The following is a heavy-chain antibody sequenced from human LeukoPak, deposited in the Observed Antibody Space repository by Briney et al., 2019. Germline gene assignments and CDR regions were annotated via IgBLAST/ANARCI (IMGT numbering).Heavy chain of an antibody. CDR3: ARGPYSYDSSGAFDI. V-gene: IGHV4-4*07. CDR2: IYTSGST. Sequence: PSETLSLTCTVSGGSISSYYWSWIRQPAGKGLEWIGRIYTSGSTNYNPSLKSRVTISVDTSKNQFSLKLSSVTAADTAVYFCARGPYSYDSSGAFDIWGQGTMVTVS. J-gene: IGHJ3*02. CDR1: GGSISSYY. D-gene: IGHD3-22*01.